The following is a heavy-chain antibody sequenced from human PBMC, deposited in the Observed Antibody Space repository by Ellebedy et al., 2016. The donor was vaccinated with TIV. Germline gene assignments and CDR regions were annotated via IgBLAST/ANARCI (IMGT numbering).Heavy chain of an antibody. J-gene: IGHJ6*02. V-gene: IGHV3-48*03. CDR3: AKKFPGMDV. Sequence: GESLKISCAVSGFTFSSYEMNWVRQAPGKGLEWVSYISGSASVTAYADSVKGRFTISRDNSKSTLYLQMNRLRPEDTAVYYCAKKFPGMDVWGQGTTVTVSS. CDR1: GFTFSSYE. CDR2: ISGSASVT.